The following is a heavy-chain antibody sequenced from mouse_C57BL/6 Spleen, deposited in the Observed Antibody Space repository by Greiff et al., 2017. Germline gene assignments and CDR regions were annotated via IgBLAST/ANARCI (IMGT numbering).Heavy chain of an antibody. Sequence: DVKLVESGAGLVKPGGSLKLSCAASGFTFSSYAMSWVRQTPEQRLEWVAYISSGGDNIYYADTVKGRFTISGAMARNTLYLQMSSLMSEDTAMYYCTRGCDYYVSGWAYWGQGTLVTVSA. D-gene: IGHD1-1*01. V-gene: IGHV5-9-1*02. J-gene: IGHJ3*01. CDR2: ISSGGDNI. CDR3: TRGCDYYVSGWAY. CDR1: GFTFSSYA.